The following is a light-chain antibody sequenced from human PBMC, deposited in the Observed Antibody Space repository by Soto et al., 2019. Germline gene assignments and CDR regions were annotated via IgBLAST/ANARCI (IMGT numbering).Light chain of an antibody. V-gene: IGLV1-40*01. J-gene: IGLJ2*01. CDR1: SSNIGAGYD. Sequence: QSALTQPPSVSGAPGQRITISCTGTSSNIGAGYDVHWYQQLPGTAPKLLIYGNSNRPSGVADRFSCSKSGTSASLAITGRQAEDEADYYCQSYDRSRSAHVVFGGGTKLTVL. CDR2: GNS. CDR3: QSYDRSRSAHVV.